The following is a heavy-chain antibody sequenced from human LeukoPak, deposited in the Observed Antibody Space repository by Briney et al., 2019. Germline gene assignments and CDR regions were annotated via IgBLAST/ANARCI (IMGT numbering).Heavy chain of an antibody. D-gene: IGHD6-19*01. V-gene: IGHV4-59*08. Sequence: LETLSLTCTVSGGSISSYSWSWIRQPQGKGLECIGYIYYSGSTNYNPSLKSRLTISVDTSKNQLSRELSSVTAADTAVYYCARRDNSGWNYFDFWGQGILVTVSS. J-gene: IGHJ4*02. CDR3: ARRDNSGWNYFDF. CDR1: GGSISSYS. CDR2: IYYSGST.